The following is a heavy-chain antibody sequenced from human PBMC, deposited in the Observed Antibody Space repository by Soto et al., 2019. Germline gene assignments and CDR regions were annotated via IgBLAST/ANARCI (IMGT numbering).Heavy chain of an antibody. CDR1: GGSVNSHHYY. D-gene: IGHD3-10*01. Sequence: QVQLQESGPKLVRPSETLSLTCTVSGGSVNSHHYYWSWIRQPPGKGLEWIGYTYYNGSTNYNPSLKSRVTISVDTSKNQFSLRLSSVTAADTAFYYCARDTEILWFGELFTWGQGTRVTVSS. J-gene: IGHJ5*02. CDR3: ARDTEILWFGELFT. CDR2: TYYNGST. V-gene: IGHV4-61*01.